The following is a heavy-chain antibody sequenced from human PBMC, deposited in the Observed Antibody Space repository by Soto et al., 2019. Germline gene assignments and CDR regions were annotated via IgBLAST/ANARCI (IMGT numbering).Heavy chain of an antibody. CDR2: ISSSGSTI. V-gene: IGHV3-48*03. CDR3: ASLGGMAPNYYYYGIDV. D-gene: IGHD3-16*01. J-gene: IGHJ6*02. CDR1: GFPFSSYE. Sequence: EVQLVESGGGLVQPGGSLRLSCAASGFPFSSYEMNWVRQAPGKGLEWGSYISSSGSTIYYADYVKGRFTISRDNAKNSLYLQMNRLRAEDTAVYYCASLGGMAPNYYYYGIDVWGQGTTVTVSS.